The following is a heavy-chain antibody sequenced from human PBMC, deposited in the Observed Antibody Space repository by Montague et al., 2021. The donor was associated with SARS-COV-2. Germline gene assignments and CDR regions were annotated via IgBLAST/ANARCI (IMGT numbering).Heavy chain of an antibody. V-gene: IGHV4-39*01. Sequence: SETLSLTCTVSGDSISSSRYYWGWIRQAPGKGLEWIGSIFHSGNTYNRPSLKSRLTMSVDTSKNQLSLKVTSVTAADTAVYYCARFSSSWGYLDYWGQGNPVTVSS. D-gene: IGHD6-13*01. CDR2: IFHSGNT. CDR1: GDSISSSRYY. CDR3: ARFSSSWGYLDY. J-gene: IGHJ4*02.